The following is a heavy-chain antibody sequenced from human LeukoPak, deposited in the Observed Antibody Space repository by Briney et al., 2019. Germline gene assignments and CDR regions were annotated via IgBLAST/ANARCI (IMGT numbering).Heavy chain of an antibody. V-gene: IGHV4-30-2*01. D-gene: IGHD2-2*01. CDR2: IYHSGST. Sequence: SETLSLTCTVSGGSISSGGYYWSWIRRPPGKGLEWIGYIYHSGSTYYNPSLKSRVTISVDRSKNQFSLKLSSVTAADTAVYYCASVRYCSSTSCSDYFDYWGQGTLVTVSS. CDR1: GGSISSGGYY. J-gene: IGHJ4*02. CDR3: ASVRYCSSTSCSDYFDY.